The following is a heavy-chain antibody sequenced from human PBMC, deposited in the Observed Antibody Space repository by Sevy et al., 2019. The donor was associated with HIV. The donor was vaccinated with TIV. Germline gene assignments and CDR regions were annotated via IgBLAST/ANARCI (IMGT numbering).Heavy chain of an antibody. D-gene: IGHD3-22*01. CDR3: AKDLAYDNTYLDF. V-gene: IGHV3-23*01. Sequence: GGSLRLSCAASGFTFSDYYMTWIRQAPGKGLEWVSGISGSGVSTYYADSVKGRFTISRDNSRNTLYLQINSLRAEDTALYYCAKDLAYDNTYLDFWGQGTLVTVSS. CDR2: ISGSGVST. CDR1: GFTFSDYY. J-gene: IGHJ4*02.